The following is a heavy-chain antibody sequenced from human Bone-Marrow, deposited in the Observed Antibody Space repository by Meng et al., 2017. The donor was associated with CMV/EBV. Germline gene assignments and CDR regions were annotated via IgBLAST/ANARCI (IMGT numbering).Heavy chain of an antibody. V-gene: IGHV4-59*01. J-gene: IGHJ4*02. CDR2: IYYSGST. CDR3: ARDGLGGAPDY. CDR1: GGSISSYY. Sequence: SETLSLTCTVSGGSISSYYWSWIRQPPGKGLEWIGYIYYSGSTNYNPSLKSRVTISVDTSKNQFSLKLSSVTAADTAVYYCARDGLGGAPDYWGQGTLVTGSS. D-gene: IGHD3-16*01.